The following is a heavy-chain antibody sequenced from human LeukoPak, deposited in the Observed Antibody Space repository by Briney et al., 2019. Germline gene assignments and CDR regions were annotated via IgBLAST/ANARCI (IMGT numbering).Heavy chain of an antibody. CDR3: VSRATKALTGYYKGMDV. CDR2: MNPNSANT. J-gene: IGHJ6*02. D-gene: IGHD3-9*01. Sequence: GASVKVSCKASGYTFTSYDINWVRQATGQGLEWMGWMNPNSANTGYAQKFQGRVTMTRNISISTAYMELTSLRSEDTAVYYCVSRATKALTGYYKGMDVWGQGTTVTVSS. V-gene: IGHV1-8*01. CDR1: GYTFTSYD.